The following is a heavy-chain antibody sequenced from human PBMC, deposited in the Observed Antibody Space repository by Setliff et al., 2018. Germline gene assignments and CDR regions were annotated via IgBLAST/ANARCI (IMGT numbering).Heavy chain of an antibody. Sequence: GGSLRLSCVASGFSFGSYAMSWVRQAPGKGLEWVSALSGSGSNTFYADSVKGRFTISRDNSKSTLYLQMNSLRAEDTAVYYCARDYGSGSYYNLYYYYYYYMDVWGKGTTVTVSS. CDR1: GFSFGSYA. V-gene: IGHV3-23*01. CDR3: ARDYGSGSYYNLYYYYYYYMDV. D-gene: IGHD3-10*01. CDR2: LSGSGSNT. J-gene: IGHJ6*03.